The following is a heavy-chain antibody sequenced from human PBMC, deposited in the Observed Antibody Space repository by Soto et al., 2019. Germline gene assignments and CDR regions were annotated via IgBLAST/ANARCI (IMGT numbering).Heavy chain of an antibody. Sequence: QVQLQESGPGLVKPSETLSFTCTVSGGSISSYYWSWIRQPPGKGLEWIGYIYYSGSTNYNPSLKSRVTISVDTSKDQFYLKLSSVTAADTAVYYCARVRQHTHYYYYYMDVWGKGTTVTVSS. V-gene: IGHV4-59*01. CDR3: ARVRQHTHYYYYYMDV. CDR1: GGSISSYY. CDR2: IYYSGST. J-gene: IGHJ6*03. D-gene: IGHD2-21*01.